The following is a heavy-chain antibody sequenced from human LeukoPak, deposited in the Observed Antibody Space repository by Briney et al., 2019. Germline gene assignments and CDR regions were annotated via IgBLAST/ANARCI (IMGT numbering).Heavy chain of an antibody. V-gene: IGHV3-23*01. CDR2: ISGSGGST. Sequence: GGSLRLSCAASGFTLSSYAMSWVRQAPGKGLEWVSAISGSGGSTYYADSVKGRFTISRDNSKNTPYLQMNNLRAEDTAVYYCAKKVGGGYYYYGMDVWGQGPTVTVP. D-gene: IGHD3-16*01. CDR1: GFTLSSYA. CDR3: AKKVGGGYYYYGMDV. J-gene: IGHJ6*02.